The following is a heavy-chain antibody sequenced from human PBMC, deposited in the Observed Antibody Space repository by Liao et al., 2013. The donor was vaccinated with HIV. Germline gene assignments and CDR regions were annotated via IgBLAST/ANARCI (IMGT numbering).Heavy chain of an antibody. Sequence: QVQLQESGSGLVKPSETLSLTCTVSGGSMTGHYWSWIRQTPGKGLEWIGYIYYTGITNYNPSLKGRGTISIDTSKSQFSLELSSATAADTAVYYCSRGGSGYYFDYWGQGRLVNVTA. CDR1: GGSMTGHY. CDR2: IYYTGIT. D-gene: IGHD2-15*01. J-gene: IGHJ4*02. V-gene: IGHV4-59*11. CDR3: SRGGSGYYFDY.